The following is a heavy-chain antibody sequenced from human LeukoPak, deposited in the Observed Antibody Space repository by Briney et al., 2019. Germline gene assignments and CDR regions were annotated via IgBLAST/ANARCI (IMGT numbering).Heavy chain of an antibody. Sequence: ASVKVSCKASGYTFTGYYMHWVRQAPGQGLEWMGWINPNSGGTNYAQKFQGRVNMTRETSISTAYMELSRLRSDDTAVYYCARLIAVAGTAYFDYWGQGTLVTVSS. CDR1: GYTFTGYY. D-gene: IGHD6-19*01. CDR3: ARLIAVAGTAYFDY. J-gene: IGHJ4*02. CDR2: INPNSGGT. V-gene: IGHV1-2*02.